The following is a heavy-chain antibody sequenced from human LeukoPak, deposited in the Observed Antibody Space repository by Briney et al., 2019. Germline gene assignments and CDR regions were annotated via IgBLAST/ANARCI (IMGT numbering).Heavy chain of an antibody. D-gene: IGHD6-13*01. V-gene: IGHV3-30-3*01. Sequence: GRSLRLSCAASGFTFSSYATHWVRQAPGKGLEWVAVISYDGSNKYYADSVKGRFTISRDNSKNTLYLQMNSLRAEDTAVYYCASNPGIAAGYGMDVWGQGTTVTVSS. CDR3: ASNPGIAAGYGMDV. CDR2: ISYDGSNK. J-gene: IGHJ6*02. CDR1: GFTFSSYA.